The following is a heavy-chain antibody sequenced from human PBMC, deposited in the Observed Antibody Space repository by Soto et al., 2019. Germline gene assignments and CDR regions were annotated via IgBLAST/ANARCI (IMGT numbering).Heavy chain of an antibody. CDR3: ARKYMYYDFWSGYSPSGWFDP. CDR1: GCTFTSYG. D-gene: IGHD3-3*01. Sequence: ASVKVSCKASGCTFTSYGISWVRQAPGQGLEWMGWISAYNGNTNYAQKLQGRVTMTTDTSTSTAYMELRSLRSDDTAVYYCARKYMYYDFWSGYSPSGWFDPWGQGTLVTVSS. V-gene: IGHV1-18*04. J-gene: IGHJ5*02. CDR2: ISAYNGNT.